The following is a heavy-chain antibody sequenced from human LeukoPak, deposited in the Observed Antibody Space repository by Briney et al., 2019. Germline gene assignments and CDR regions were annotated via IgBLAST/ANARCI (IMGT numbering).Heavy chain of an antibody. V-gene: IGHV4-39*01. CDR2: IYYSGST. CDR3: ARHGHCSGGSCYRYDFDY. CDR1: GGSISSSRYY. Sequence: SETLSLTCTVSGGSISSSRYYWGWIRQPPGKGLEWIGSIYYSGSTYYNPSLKSRVTISVDTSKNQFSLKLSSVTAADTAVYYCARHGHCSGGSCYRYDFDYWGQGTLVTVSS. D-gene: IGHD2-15*01. J-gene: IGHJ4*02.